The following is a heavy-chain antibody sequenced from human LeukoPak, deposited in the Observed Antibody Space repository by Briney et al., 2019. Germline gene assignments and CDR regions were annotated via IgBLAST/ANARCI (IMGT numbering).Heavy chain of an antibody. CDR3: ARDSITAPHCYDY. J-gene: IGHJ4*02. D-gene: IGHD2-21*01. CDR2: INPNTGGT. V-gene: IGHV1-2*02. Sequence: GASVKVSCKASGYTFTGYYMHWVRQAPGQGLEWMGWINPNTGGTDYTPKFQGRVTMTSDSSVSAVFVELSSLKSDDTAVYYCARDSITAPHCYDYWGQGTLVTVSS. CDR1: GYTFTGYY.